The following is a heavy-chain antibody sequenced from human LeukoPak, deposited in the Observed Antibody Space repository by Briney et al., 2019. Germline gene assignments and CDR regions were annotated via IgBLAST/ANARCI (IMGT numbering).Heavy chain of an antibody. V-gene: IGHV3-30-3*01. CDR3: ARGSFAHYYDSSGSS. J-gene: IGHJ6*02. D-gene: IGHD3-22*01. CDR1: GFTFSSYA. CDR2: ISYDGSNK. Sequence: PGGSLRLSCAASGFTFSSYAMHWVRQAPGKGLEWVAVISYDGSNKYYADSVKGRFTFSRDNSKNTLYLQMNSLRAEDTAVYYCARGSFAHYYDSSGSSWGQGTTVTVSS.